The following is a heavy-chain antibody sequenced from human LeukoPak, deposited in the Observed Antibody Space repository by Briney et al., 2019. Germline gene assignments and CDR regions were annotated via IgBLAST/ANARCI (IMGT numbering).Heavy chain of an antibody. CDR3: ARVESDCSSTSCYSLDP. CDR1: GYTFTGYY. CDR2: INPNSGGT. D-gene: IGHD2-2*02. J-gene: IGHJ5*02. V-gene: IGHV1-2*02. Sequence: GASVKVSCKASGYTFTGYYMHWVRQAPGQGLEWMGWINPNSGGTNYAQKFQGRVTMTWDTSISTAYMELSRLRSDDTAVYYCARVESDCSSTSCYSLDPWGQGTLVTVSS.